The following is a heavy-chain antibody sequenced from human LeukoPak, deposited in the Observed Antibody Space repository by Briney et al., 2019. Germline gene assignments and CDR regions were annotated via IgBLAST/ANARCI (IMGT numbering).Heavy chain of an antibody. CDR1: GGSISSHY. J-gene: IGHJ6*02. CDR2: IYYSGST. CDR3: VKFGVDYDMGV. V-gene: IGHV4-59*11. Sequence: SETLSLTCTVSGGSISSHYWSWIRQPPGKGLEWIGYIYYSGSTNYNPSLKRRITISVDTSKNQMSLTLTSVTAADTAIYYCVKFGVDYDMGVWGQGTTVTVSS. D-gene: IGHD3-16*01.